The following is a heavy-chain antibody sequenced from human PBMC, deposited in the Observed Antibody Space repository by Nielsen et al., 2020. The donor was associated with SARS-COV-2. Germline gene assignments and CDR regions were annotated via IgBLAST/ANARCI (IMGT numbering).Heavy chain of an antibody. CDR2: ISGSGGST. CDR1: GFTFSSYA. Sequence: GGSLRLSCAASGFTFSSYAMSWVRQAPGKGLEWVSAISGSGGSTYYADSVKGRFTISRDNSKNTLYLQMNGLRAEDTAIYYCARDGRIGYGVYLDYWGQGTLVTVSS. CDR3: ARDGRIGYGVYLDY. V-gene: IGHV3-23*01. J-gene: IGHJ4*02. D-gene: IGHD5-12*01.